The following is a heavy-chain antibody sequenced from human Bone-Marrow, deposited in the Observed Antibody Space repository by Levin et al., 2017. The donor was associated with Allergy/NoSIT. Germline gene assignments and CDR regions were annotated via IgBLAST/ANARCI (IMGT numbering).Heavy chain of an antibody. V-gene: IGHV3-73*01. J-gene: IGHJ6*02. CDR1: GFTFSGSA. CDR3: TRQPTRGTSYYYGMDV. Sequence: GGSLRLSCAASGFTFSGSAMHWVRQASGKGLEWVGRIRSKANSYATAYAASVKGRFTISRDDSKNTAYLQMNSLKTEDTAVYYCTRQPTRGTSYYYGMDVWGQGTTVTVSS. CDR2: IRSKANSYAT.